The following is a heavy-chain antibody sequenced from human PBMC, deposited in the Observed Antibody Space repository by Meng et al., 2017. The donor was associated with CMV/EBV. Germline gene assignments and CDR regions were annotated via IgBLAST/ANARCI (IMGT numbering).Heavy chain of an antibody. CDR3: ARASVVIAIIYYFDY. V-gene: IGHV3-20*04. CDR2: INWNGGST. CDR1: GFTFDDYG. J-gene: IGHJ4*02. Sequence: GESLKISCAASGFTFDDYGMSWVRQAPGKGLEWVSGINWNGGSTGYADSVKGRFTISRDNAKNSLYLQMNSLRAEDTAVYYCARASVVIAIIYYFDYWGQGTLVTVSS. D-gene: IGHD2-21*01.